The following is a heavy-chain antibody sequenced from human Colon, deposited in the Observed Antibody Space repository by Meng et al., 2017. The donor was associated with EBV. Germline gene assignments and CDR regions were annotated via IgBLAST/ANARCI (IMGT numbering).Heavy chain of an antibody. J-gene: IGHJ4*02. Sequence: QVQLQRPGPGLVEPSGTLSLACAASGGSISTSDWWSWVRQPPGKGLEWIGEIYRGGGTNYNPSFKSRVTISVDTSNNHFSLKLSYVTAADTAVYYCARVRVIPAAVGFDYWGQGTLVTVSS. D-gene: IGHD2-2*01. CDR2: IYRGGGT. CDR3: ARVRVIPAAVGFDY. CDR1: GGSISTSDW. V-gene: IGHV4-4*02.